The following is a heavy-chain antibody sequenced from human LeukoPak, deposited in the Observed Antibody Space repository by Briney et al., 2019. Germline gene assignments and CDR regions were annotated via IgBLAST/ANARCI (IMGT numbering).Heavy chain of an antibody. V-gene: IGHV3-21*01. J-gene: IGHJ4*02. CDR2: ISSSSSYI. Sequence: RGSLRLSRAASGFTFCHYIMNWVRPAAGKGLDGVSSISSSSSYIYYADSGKGRFTISRDNAKTSPYLQMSSLSAGDTAVYYCARVIGASHRNFFDYWGQGTLVTVSS. CDR1: GFTFCHYI. CDR3: ARVIGASHRNFFDY. D-gene: IGHD1-14*01.